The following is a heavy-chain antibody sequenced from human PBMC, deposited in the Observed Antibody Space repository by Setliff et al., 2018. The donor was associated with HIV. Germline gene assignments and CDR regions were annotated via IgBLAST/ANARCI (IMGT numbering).Heavy chain of an antibody. J-gene: IGHJ6*03. CDR2: IYYNGNT. V-gene: IGHV4-59*01. CDR3: ARARRDSYDRGRRSHYYIDV. D-gene: IGHD3-22*01. Sequence: SETLSLTCTVSGGSITGYFWNWIRQSPGKGLEWIGYIYYNGNTNYNPTLNSRGTISVDTSKNQFSLKLTSVTAADTAVYYCARARRDSYDRGRRSHYYIDVWGKGTTVTVSS. CDR1: GGSITGYF.